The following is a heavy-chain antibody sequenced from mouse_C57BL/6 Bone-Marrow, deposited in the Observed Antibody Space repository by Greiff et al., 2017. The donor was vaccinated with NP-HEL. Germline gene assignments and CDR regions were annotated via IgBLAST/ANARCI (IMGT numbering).Heavy chain of an antibody. CDR2: IYPGSGST. CDR3: ATHYYGSSPYAMDY. Sequence: QVQLQQSGAELVKPGASVKMSCKASGYTFTSYWITWVKQRPGQGLEWIGDIYPGSGSTNYNEKFKSKATLTVDTSSSTAYMQLSSLTSEDSAVYYGATHYYGSSPYAMDYWGQGTSVTVSS. V-gene: IGHV1-55*01. J-gene: IGHJ4*01. CDR1: GYTFTSYW. D-gene: IGHD1-1*01.